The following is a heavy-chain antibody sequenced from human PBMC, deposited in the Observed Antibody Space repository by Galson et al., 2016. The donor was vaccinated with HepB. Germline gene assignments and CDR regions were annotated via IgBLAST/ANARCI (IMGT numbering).Heavy chain of an antibody. CDR3: AKLAQRGYYDRSGYPTDY. CDR1: GFTLNNYG. J-gene: IGHJ4*02. CDR2: ISGSGDST. Sequence: SLRLSCAASGFTLNNYGMSWVRQAPGKGLEWVSGISGSGDSTYYADSVKGRFTISRDNSKNTLYLQRNSLRAEDTAVYYCAKLAQRGYYDRSGYPTDYWGQGTLVTVSS. D-gene: IGHD3-22*01. V-gene: IGHV3-23*01.